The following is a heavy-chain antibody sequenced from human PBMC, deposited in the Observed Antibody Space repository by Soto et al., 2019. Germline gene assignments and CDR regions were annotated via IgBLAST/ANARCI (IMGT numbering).Heavy chain of an antibody. CDR2: IYYSGYT. Sequence: QVQLQESGPGLVKPSETLSLTCAVSGGSISGYYWSWIRQPPGKRLEWIGYIYYSGYTNYNPSLKSRGTIAVDRSKNRFSLELRSVTASDTAVYYCARDSVGSGYDWGQGTLVTVSS. J-gene: IGHJ4*02. CDR3: ARDSVGSGYD. CDR1: GGSISGYY. D-gene: IGHD5-12*01. V-gene: IGHV4-59*01.